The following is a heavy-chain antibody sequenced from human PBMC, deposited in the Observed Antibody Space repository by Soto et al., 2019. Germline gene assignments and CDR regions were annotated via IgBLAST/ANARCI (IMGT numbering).Heavy chain of an antibody. J-gene: IGHJ6*02. CDR3: AKLSTVLGVLGGLDGMDV. V-gene: IGHV3-30*18. CDR1: GFTFSSYG. Sequence: SLRLSCAASGFTFSSYGMHWVRQAPGKGLEWVAVISYDGSNKYYVDSVKGRFTISRDNSKNTLYLQMNSLRAEDTAVYYCAKLSTVLGVLGGLDGMDVWGQGTTVIVS. D-gene: IGHD3-10*01. CDR2: ISYDGSNK.